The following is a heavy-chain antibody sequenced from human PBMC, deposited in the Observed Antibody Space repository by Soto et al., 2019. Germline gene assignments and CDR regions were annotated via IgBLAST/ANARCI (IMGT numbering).Heavy chain of an antibody. V-gene: IGHV3-7*03. Sequence: EVQLVESGGGLVQPGGSLRLSCAASGFTFSTYWMSWVRQAPGKGLEWVANIKEDGSEKYYVDSVKGRFTISRDNANNSVYLQTNILRAEDTAVYYCVRVGRLGGYWGQGTLVTVSS. D-gene: IGHD3-16*01. J-gene: IGHJ4*02. CDR2: IKEDGSEK. CDR1: GFTFSTYW. CDR3: VRVGRLGGY.